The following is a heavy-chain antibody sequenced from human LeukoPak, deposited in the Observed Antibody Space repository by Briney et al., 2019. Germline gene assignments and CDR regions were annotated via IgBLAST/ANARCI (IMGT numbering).Heavy chain of an antibody. V-gene: IGHV3-15*01. CDR2: IKMKTDGGTT. CDR3: VRDQYCASSSCQGAFDL. D-gene: IGHD2-2*01. CDR1: GFSINYDW. Sequence: GGSLRLSCAAAGFSINYDWMSWVRQAPGEWRECLTRIKMKTDGGTTGYTAPVKGRFTISRDDSRNTPYLQMSSLKSDDTAVYYRVRDQYCASSSCQGAFDLWGQGTVVTVSS. J-gene: IGHJ3*01.